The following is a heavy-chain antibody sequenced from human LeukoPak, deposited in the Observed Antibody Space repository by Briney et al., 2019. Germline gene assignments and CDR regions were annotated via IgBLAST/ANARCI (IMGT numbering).Heavy chain of an antibody. V-gene: IGHV1-2*02. CDR3: ARSRMTTVVTPYYYGMDV. Sequence: ASVKVSCKASGGTFSSYAISWVRQAPGQGLEWMGWINPNSGGTNYAQKFQGRVTVTRDTSISTAYMELSRLRSDDTAVYYCARSRMTTVVTPYYYGMDVWGQGTTVIVSS. J-gene: IGHJ6*02. CDR2: INPNSGGT. D-gene: IGHD4-23*01. CDR1: GGTFSSYA.